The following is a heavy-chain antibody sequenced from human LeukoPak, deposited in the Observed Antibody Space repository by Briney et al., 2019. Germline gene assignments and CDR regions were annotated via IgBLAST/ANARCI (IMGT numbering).Heavy chain of an antibody. CDR1: GGSVSSGSHY. CDR3: ARAGGVDTAMDANFDY. J-gene: IGHJ4*02. CDR2: IYYNGGT. V-gene: IGHV4-61*03. D-gene: IGHD5-18*01. Sequence: PSETLSLTCTVPGGSVSSGSHYWSWVRQPPGKGLEWIGYIYYNGGTNYNPSLRSRVTISVDTSKNHFSLRLSSVTAADTAMYYCARAGGVDTAMDANFDYWGQGTLVTVSS.